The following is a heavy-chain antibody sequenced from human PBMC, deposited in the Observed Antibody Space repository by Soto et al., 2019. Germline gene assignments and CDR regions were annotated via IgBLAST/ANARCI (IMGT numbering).Heavy chain of an antibody. Sequence: EVQLVESGGGLVQPGRSLRLSCAASGFTFDDYAMHWVRQAPGKGLEWVSGISWNSGSIDYADSVKGRFTISRDNAKNSLYLQMNSLRAEDTALYYCAKDRSYSGYDWGAFYIWGQGTMVTVSS. CDR2: ISWNSGSI. V-gene: IGHV3-9*01. CDR1: GFTFDDYA. J-gene: IGHJ3*02. CDR3: AKDRSYSGYDWGAFYI. D-gene: IGHD5-12*01.